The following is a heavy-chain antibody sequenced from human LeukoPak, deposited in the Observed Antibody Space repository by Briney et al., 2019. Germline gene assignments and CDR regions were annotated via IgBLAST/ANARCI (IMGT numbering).Heavy chain of an antibody. D-gene: IGHD3-10*01. CDR3: ARDQAGPYYYGSGSPYGMDV. CDR1: GYTFTSYG. J-gene: IGHJ6*02. V-gene: IGHV1-18*01. CDR2: ISASNGNT. Sequence: ASVKVSCKASGYTFTSYGISWVRQAPGQGLEWMGWISASNGNTNYAQKLQGRVTMTTDTSTSTAYMELRSLRSDDTAVYYCARDQAGPYYYGSGSPYGMDVWGQGTTVTVSS.